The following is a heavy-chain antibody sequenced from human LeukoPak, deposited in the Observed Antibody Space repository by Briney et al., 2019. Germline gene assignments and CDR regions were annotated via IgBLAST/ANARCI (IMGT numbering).Heavy chain of an antibody. CDR3: ARDNSYDFWSGYTRGAFDI. Sequence: MTSETLSLTCTVSGYSISSGGYYWSWIRQPPGKGLEWIGYIYHSGSTYYNPSLKSRVAISVDRSKNQFSLKLSSVTAADTAVYYCARDNSYDFWSGYTRGAFDIWGQGTMVTVSS. V-gene: IGHV4-30-2*01. CDR1: GYSISSGGYY. CDR2: IYHSGST. D-gene: IGHD3-3*01. J-gene: IGHJ3*02.